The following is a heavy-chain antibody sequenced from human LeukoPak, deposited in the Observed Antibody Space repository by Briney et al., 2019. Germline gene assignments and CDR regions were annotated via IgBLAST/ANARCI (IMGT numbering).Heavy chain of an antibody. CDR1: GYTFTSNY. Sequence: GASVKVSCKAFGYTFTSNYMHWVRQAPGQGPEWMGVISPSGGSTTYAQKFQGRVTMTEDTSTDTAYMELSSLRSEDTAVYYCATVLGSGWFDPWGQGTLVTVSS. J-gene: IGHJ5*02. CDR3: ATVLGSGWFDP. CDR2: ISPSGGST. V-gene: IGHV1-46*01. D-gene: IGHD3-16*01.